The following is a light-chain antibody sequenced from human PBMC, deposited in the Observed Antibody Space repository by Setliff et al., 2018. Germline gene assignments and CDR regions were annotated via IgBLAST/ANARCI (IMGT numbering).Light chain of an antibody. CDR2: EVT. Sequence: QSVLTQHASVSGSPGQSITISCTGANSDIGTYHLVSWYQQYPGRAPNLMIYEVTRRPSGVSDRFSASKSGNTASLTISGLQAADDADYYCSSNGRNRSYVYVLFGGGTKVTVL. CDR3: SSNGRNRSYVYVL. V-gene: IGLV2-23*02. J-gene: IGLJ3*02. CDR1: NSDIGTYHL.